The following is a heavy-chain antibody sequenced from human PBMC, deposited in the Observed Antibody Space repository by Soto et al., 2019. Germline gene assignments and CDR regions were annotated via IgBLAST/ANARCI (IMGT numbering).Heavy chain of an antibody. CDR2: LCYSGN. CDR1: GGSFSGYY. CDR3: SRRAPEGFDP. V-gene: IGHV4-34*01. Sequence: PSETLSLTCAVYGGSFSGYYWGWIRQPPGKGLEWVGSLCYSGNYYRPSLKSRVTISVDTSKNQLSLNLSSVTAADTAIYYCSRRAPEGFDPWGQGTLVTVSS. J-gene: IGHJ5*02.